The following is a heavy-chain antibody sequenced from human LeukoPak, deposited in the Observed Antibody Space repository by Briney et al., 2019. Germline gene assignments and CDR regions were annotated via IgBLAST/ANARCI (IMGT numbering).Heavy chain of an antibody. CDR2: IRSDGSSA. J-gene: IGHJ4*02. CDR1: GFTFSSYW. D-gene: IGHD2-21*02. Sequence: GGSLRLSCAASGFTFSSYWMHWVRQAPGKGPVWVSRIRSDGSSASYADSVKGRFTISRDNSKNTLYLQMNSLRAEDTAVYYCAALMRDHDYWGQGTLVTVSS. CDR3: AALMRDHDY. V-gene: IGHV3-74*01.